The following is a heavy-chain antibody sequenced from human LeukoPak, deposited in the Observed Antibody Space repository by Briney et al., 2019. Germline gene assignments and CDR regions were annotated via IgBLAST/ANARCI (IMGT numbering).Heavy chain of an antibody. V-gene: IGHV3-21*01. CDR2: ISSSSSYI. CDR3: ARGGGEVDY. J-gene: IGHJ4*02. D-gene: IGHD3-16*01. CDR1: GFTFSSYS. Sequence: KTGGSLRLSCAASGFTFSSYSMNWVRQAPGKGLEWVSSISSSSSYIYYADSVKGRFTISRDNAKNSLYLQMNSLRAEDTAVFYCARGGGEVDYWGQGTLVTVSS.